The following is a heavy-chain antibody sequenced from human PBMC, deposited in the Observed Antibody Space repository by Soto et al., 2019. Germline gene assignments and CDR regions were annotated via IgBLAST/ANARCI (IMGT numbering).Heavy chain of an antibody. CDR2: IWYDGSNK. Sequence: QVQLVESGGGVVQPGRSLRLSCAASGFTFSSYGMHWVRQAPGKGLEWVAVIWYDGSNKYYADSVKGRFTISRDNSKNTLYLQMNSLRAEDTAVYYCARDXXXXDXXXXXXNWFDPWGQGTLVTVSS. J-gene: IGHJ5*02. CDR1: GFTFSSYG. V-gene: IGHV3-33*01. CDR3: ARDXXXXDXXXXXXNWFDP.